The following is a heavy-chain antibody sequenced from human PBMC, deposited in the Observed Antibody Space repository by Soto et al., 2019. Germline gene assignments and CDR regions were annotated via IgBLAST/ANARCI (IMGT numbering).Heavy chain of an antibody. CDR1: GGSVSSST. CDR3: AGDSGYSNYAFDF. CDR2: IIPILGRA. Sequence: QVQLVQSGAEVKKPGSSVKVSCEASGGSVSSSTLSWVRQAPGQGLEWMGRIIPILGRANYAQKFQDRVTITADKSTSTAYMELCSLRSEDTAVYFCAGDSGYSNYAFDFWGQGTLITVSS. D-gene: IGHD4-4*01. V-gene: IGHV1-69*08. J-gene: IGHJ4*02.